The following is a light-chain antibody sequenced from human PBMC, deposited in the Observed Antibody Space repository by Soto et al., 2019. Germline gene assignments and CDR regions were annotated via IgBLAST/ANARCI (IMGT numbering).Light chain of an antibody. Sequence: QSVLTQPRSVSGSPGQSVTISCTGTSTDVGVYNYVSWYQHHPGKAPKLMIYDVTKRPSGVPDRFSGSKSGNTASLTISGLQAEDEACYYCCSYAGSDTYVVFGGGTKVTVL. CDR2: DVT. V-gene: IGLV2-11*01. CDR1: STDVGVYNY. J-gene: IGLJ2*01. CDR3: CSYAGSDTYVV.